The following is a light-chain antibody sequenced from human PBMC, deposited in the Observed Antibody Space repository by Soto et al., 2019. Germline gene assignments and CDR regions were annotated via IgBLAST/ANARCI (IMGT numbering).Light chain of an antibody. J-gene: IGKJ4*01. Sequence: EIVMTQSPATLSVSPGERATLSCRASQSVTTNLAWYQHKPGQAPGLLIYGASTRATGIPARFSGSGSGTEFTLTISSLQSEDFAIYYCQQYNNWPPLTFGGGTKVDIK. CDR1: QSVTTN. CDR2: GAS. CDR3: QQYNNWPPLT. V-gene: IGKV3-15*01.